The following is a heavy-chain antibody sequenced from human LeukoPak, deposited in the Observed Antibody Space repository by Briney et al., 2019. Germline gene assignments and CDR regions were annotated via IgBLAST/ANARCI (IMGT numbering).Heavy chain of an antibody. CDR2: INPDGGNT. V-gene: IGHV1-46*01. J-gene: IGHJ6*03. Sequence: ASVKVSCKASGYTFTNSYIHWVRQAPGQVLEWMGLINPDGGNTNYAQNFQGRVTLTRDTSTSTVYMELSSLRSEDMAVYYCAREAGGSYYGYYYYMDVWGKGTTVTVSS. D-gene: IGHD1-26*01. CDR1: GYTFTNSY. CDR3: AREAGGSYYGYYYYMDV.